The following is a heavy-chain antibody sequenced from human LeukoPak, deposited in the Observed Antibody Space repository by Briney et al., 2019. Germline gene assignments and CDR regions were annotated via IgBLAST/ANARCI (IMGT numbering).Heavy chain of an antibody. Sequence: PGWSLRLSCAASGFTFSSYAMHWVRQAPGKGLEWVAVISYDGSNKYYADSVKGRFTISRDNSKNTLYLQMNSLRAEDTAVYYCARARNGYDFWSGYPFDYWGQGTLVTVSS. CDR1: GFTFSSYA. D-gene: IGHD3-3*01. J-gene: IGHJ4*02. CDR2: ISYDGSNK. CDR3: ARARNGYDFWSGYPFDY. V-gene: IGHV3-30*04.